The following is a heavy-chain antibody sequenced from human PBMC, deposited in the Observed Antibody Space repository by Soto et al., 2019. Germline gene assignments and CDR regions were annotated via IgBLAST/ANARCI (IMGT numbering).Heavy chain of an antibody. J-gene: IGHJ5*02. D-gene: IGHD3-22*01. Sequence: GGSLRLSCASSGVNFSSYAMNWVRQAPGKGLEWVSTISYTGGGTFYAGSVKGRFTISRDNSKNTLYLQMHSLRADDSAIYFCAVGRHKTSGSNTWFDPWGRGTLVTVSS. CDR2: ISYTGGGT. CDR1: GVNFSSYA. V-gene: IGHV3-23*01. CDR3: AVGRHKTSGSNTWFDP.